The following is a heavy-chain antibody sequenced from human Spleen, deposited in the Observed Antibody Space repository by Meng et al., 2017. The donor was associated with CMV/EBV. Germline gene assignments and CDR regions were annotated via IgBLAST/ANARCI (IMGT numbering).Heavy chain of an antibody. V-gene: IGHV3-30*03. CDR2: ISYDGSTK. CDR3: ARCGNYYLNYFDY. J-gene: IGHJ4*02. Sequence: GGSLRLSCAASGFTFSSYGMHWVRQAPGKGLEWVAAISYDGSTKYYADSVKGRFTISRDNSKNTLYLQMNSLRAEDTAVYHCARCGNYYLNYFDYWGQGTLVTVSS. D-gene: IGHD1-26*01. CDR1: GFTFSSYG.